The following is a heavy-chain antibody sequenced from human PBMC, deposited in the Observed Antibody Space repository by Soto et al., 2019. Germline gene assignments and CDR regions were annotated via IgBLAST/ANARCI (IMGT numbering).Heavy chain of an antibody. CDR3: ARGGAPYNWYDP. D-gene: IGHD3-16*01. CDR2: ILDSGGT. CDR1: GGSIRSHF. Sequence: SETLSLTCTVSGGSIRSHFWSWIRQPPGKGLEWVGYILDSGGTNYNPSLRSRITMSVDTSKNLFSLKLRSVTAADTAVYYCARGGAPYNWYDPWGQGTLVTVS. V-gene: IGHV4-59*11. J-gene: IGHJ5*02.